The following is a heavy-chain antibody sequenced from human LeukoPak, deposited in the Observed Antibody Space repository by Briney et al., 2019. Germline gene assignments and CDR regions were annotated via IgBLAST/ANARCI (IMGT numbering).Heavy chain of an antibody. CDR2: IYYSGST. CDR3: ARTMVRGALGY. V-gene: IGHV4-30-4*08. CDR1: GGSISSGDYY. D-gene: IGHD3-10*01. Sequence: PSQTLSLTCTVSGGSISSGDYYWSWVRQPPGKGLEWIGYIYYSGSTYYNPSLKSRVTISVDTSKNQFSLKLSSVTAADTAVYYCARTMVRGALGYWGQGTLVTVSS. J-gene: IGHJ4*02.